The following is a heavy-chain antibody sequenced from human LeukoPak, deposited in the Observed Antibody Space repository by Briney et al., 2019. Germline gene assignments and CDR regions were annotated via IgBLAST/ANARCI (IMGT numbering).Heavy chain of an antibody. J-gene: IGHJ6*02. Sequence: SETLSLTCAVYGGSFSGYYWSWIRQPPGKGLEWIGEINHSGSTNYNPSLKSRVTISVDTSKNQFSLKLSSVTTADTAVYYCARGVSLRFLEWSPSHYYYYGMDVWGQGTTVTVSS. D-gene: IGHD3-3*01. CDR2: INHSGST. V-gene: IGHV4-34*01. CDR3: ARGVSLRFLEWSPSHYYYYGMDV. CDR1: GGSFSGYY.